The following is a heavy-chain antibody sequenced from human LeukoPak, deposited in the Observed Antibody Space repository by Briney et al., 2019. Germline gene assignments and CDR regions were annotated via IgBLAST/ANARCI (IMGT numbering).Heavy chain of an antibody. D-gene: IGHD6-19*01. CDR2: IHYSGST. CDR3: ARDGSSGWYLGDNWFDP. J-gene: IGHJ5*02. Sequence: SETLSLTCTVSGGSISSYYWSWIRQPPGKGLEWIGYIHYSGSTNYNPSLKSRVTISVDTSKNQFSLKLSSVTAADTAVYYCARDGSSGWYLGDNWFDPWGQGTLVTVSS. CDR1: GGSISSYY. V-gene: IGHV4-59*01.